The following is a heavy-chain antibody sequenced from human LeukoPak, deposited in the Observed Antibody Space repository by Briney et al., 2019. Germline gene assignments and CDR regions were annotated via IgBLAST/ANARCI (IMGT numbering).Heavy chain of an antibody. J-gene: IGHJ5*02. CDR2: IYPGDSDT. D-gene: IGHD3-22*01. CDR3: ARSYYYATSDYYYVEGLAP. Sequence: GGSRKISCKGSGSRFTSYWIGWVRQMPGKGLEWMGIIYPGDSDTRYSPSFQGQVTISADKSISTAYLQWSSLKASDTAMYYCARSYYYATSDYYYVEGLAPWGQGTLPTVSS. CDR1: GSRFTSYW. V-gene: IGHV5-51*01.